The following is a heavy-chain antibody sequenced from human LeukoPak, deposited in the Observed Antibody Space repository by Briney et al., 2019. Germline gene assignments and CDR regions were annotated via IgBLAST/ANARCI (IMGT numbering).Heavy chain of an antibody. J-gene: IGHJ4*02. D-gene: IGHD3-10*01. CDR2: IKSKTDGGTT. CDR1: GFTFSNAW. CDR3: TTDLELWFGELLTPSPDDY. Sequence: PGGSLRLSCAASGFTFSNAWMSWVRQAPGKGLEWVGRIKSKTDGGTTDYAAPVKGRFTISRDDSKNTLYLQMNSLKTEDTAVYYCTTDLELWFGELLTPSPDDYWGQGTLVTVSS. V-gene: IGHV3-15*01.